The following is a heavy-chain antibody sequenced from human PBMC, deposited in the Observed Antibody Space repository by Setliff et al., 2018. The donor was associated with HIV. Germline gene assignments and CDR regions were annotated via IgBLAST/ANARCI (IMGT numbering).Heavy chain of an antibody. V-gene: IGHV4-30-4*08. Sequence: SETLSLTCTVSGGSITSGDYHWSWIRQPPGKGLEWIGYIYYTGSTFYKPSLKSRLTISVDTSKNQFSLRLNSVTAADTAVYFCARGGAVSADFDSWGQGTLVTVSS. CDR3: ARGGAVSADFDS. D-gene: IGHD3-16*01. CDR2: IYYTGST. CDR1: GGSITSGDYH. J-gene: IGHJ4*02.